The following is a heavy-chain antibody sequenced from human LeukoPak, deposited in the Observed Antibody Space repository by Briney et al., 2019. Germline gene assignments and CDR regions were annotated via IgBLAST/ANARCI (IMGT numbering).Heavy chain of an antibody. J-gene: IGHJ4*02. D-gene: IGHD3-10*01. Sequence: GASVKVSCKASGYTFTSYGISWVRRAPGQGLEWMGWISAYNGNTNYAQKLQGRVTMTTDTSTSTAYMELRSLRSDDTAVYYCAREMGSGSEYYFDYWGQGTLVTVSS. CDR3: AREMGSGSEYYFDY. CDR2: ISAYNGNT. CDR1: GYTFTSYG. V-gene: IGHV1-18*01.